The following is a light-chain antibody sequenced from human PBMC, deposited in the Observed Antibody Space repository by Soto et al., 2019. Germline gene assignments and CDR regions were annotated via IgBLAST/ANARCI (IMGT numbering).Light chain of an antibody. J-gene: IGKJ5*01. Sequence: EIVFTQSPGTLSLSPGERATLSCRASQSVASSYLAWYQQKPGQSPRLLIYGASTRATGIPDRFSGFGSGTDFTLTINRLEPEDFAVYYCQQYGTLITFGQGTRLEIK. V-gene: IGKV3-20*01. CDR2: GAS. CDR1: QSVASSY. CDR3: QQYGTLIT.